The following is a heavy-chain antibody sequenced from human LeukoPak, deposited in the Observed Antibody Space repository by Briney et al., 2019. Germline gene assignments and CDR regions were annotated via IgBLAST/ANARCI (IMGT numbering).Heavy chain of an antibody. Sequence: GRSLRLSCAASRFTFSSYGMHWVRQAPAKGLEWVAIISYDGSNKYYADSVKGRFTISRDNSKNTLYLQMNSLRAEDTAVYYCAKSTTVTQRGYFDYWGQGTLVTVSS. J-gene: IGHJ4*02. V-gene: IGHV3-30*18. D-gene: IGHD4-17*01. CDR1: RFTFSSYG. CDR2: ISYDGSNK. CDR3: AKSTTVTQRGYFDY.